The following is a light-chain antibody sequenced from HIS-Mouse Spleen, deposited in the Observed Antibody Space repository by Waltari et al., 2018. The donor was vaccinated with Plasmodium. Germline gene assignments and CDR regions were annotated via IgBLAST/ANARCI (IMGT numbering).Light chain of an antibody. Sequence: DIQMTQSPSTLSASVGDRVTITCRASQSISSWSAWYQQKPGKAPKLLIYKASSLDRGVPSRFSGSGSETEFTLTISSLQPDDFATYCCQQYNSYSWTFGQGTKVEIK. J-gene: IGKJ1*01. CDR1: QSISSW. CDR2: KAS. CDR3: QQYNSYSWT. V-gene: IGKV1-5*03.